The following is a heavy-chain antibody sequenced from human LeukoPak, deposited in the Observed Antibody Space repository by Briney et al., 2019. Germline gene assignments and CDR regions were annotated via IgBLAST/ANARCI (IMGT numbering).Heavy chain of an antibody. Sequence: GESLKISCAASGFTFNNYGMHWIRQAPGKGLEWVAFIRYDGSIKYYADSVTGRFTISRDNSENTLHLQMNSLRAEDTAFYYCAKDQGYGSGSKGVPIDPWGQGTLVTVSS. CDR3: AKDQGYGSGSKGVPIDP. CDR2: IRYDGSIK. CDR1: GFTFNNYG. J-gene: IGHJ5*02. D-gene: IGHD3-10*01. V-gene: IGHV3-30*02.